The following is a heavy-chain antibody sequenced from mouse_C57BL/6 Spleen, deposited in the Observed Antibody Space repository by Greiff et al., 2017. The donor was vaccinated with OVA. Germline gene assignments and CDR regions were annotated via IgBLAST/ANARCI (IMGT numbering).Heavy chain of an antibody. CDR2: IWSGGST. CDR3: ARPGDYDGYYYAMDY. D-gene: IGHD1-2*01. V-gene: IGHV2-2*01. Sequence: QVQLKESGPGLVQPSQSLSITCTVSGFSLTSYGVHWVRQSPGKGLEWLGVIWSGGSTDYNAAFISRLSISKDNSKSQVFFKMNSLQADDTAIYYCARPGDYDGYYYAMDYWGQGTSVTVSS. J-gene: IGHJ4*01. CDR1: GFSLTSYG.